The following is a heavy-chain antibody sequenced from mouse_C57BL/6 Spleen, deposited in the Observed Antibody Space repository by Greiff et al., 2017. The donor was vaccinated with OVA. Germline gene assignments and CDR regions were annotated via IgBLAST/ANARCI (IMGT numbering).Heavy chain of an antibody. Sequence: VQLKQSGAELVRPGASVKLSCKASGYTFTDYYINWVKQRPGQGLEWIARIYPGSGNTYYNEKFKGKATLTAEKSSSTAYMQLSSLTSEDSAVYFCASLYYSNYRGYAMDYWGQGTSVTVSS. V-gene: IGHV1-76*01. D-gene: IGHD2-5*01. CDR1: GYTFTDYY. CDR2: IYPGSGNT. J-gene: IGHJ4*01. CDR3: ASLYYSNYRGYAMDY.